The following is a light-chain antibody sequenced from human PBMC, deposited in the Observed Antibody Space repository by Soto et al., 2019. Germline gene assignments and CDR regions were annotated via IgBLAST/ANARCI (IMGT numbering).Light chain of an antibody. J-gene: IGKJ1*01. V-gene: IGKV3-20*01. CDR3: QQYGSSPWT. Sequence: EIVLTQSPGTLSLSPGERATLSCRASQSVSSSYLAWYQQKPGQAPRLLIYGASSRATGIPDRFSGSGSGTDFTLTICRLEPEDFAVDYCQQYGSSPWTFGQGTKVDIK. CDR2: GAS. CDR1: QSVSSSY.